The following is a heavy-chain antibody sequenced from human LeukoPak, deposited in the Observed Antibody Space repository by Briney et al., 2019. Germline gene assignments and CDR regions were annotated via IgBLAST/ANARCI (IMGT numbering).Heavy chain of an antibody. CDR2: ISWNSGSI. CDR1: GFTFDDYA. D-gene: IGHD2-2*01. V-gene: IGHV3-9*01. CDR3: AKVSGPSLSYNWFDP. J-gene: IGHJ5*02. Sequence: GGSLRLSCAASGFTFDDYAMHWVRQAPGKGLEWVSGISWNSGSIGYADSVKGRFTISRDNAKNSLYLQMNSLRAEDTALYYCAKVSGPSLSYNWFDPSGQGTLVTVSS.